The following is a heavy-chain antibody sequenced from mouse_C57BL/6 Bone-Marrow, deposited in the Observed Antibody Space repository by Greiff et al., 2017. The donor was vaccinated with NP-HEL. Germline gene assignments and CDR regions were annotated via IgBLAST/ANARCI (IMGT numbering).Heavy chain of an antibody. D-gene: IGHD1-1*02. J-gene: IGHJ3*01. CDR3: ARGDQGSPFAY. CDR1: GFTFSSYG. CDR2: ISSGGSYT. Sequence: EVKLVESGGDLVKPGGSLKLSCAASGFTFSSYGMSWVRQTPDKRLEWVATISSGGSYTYYPESVKGRVTIPRDTAKNTLYLQMSILQSEDTAMYYCARGDQGSPFAYWGQGTLVTVSA. V-gene: IGHV5-6*01.